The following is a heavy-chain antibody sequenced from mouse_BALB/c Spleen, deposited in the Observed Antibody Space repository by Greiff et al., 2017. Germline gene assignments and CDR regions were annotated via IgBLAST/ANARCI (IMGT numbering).Heavy chain of an antibody. V-gene: IGHV14-4*02. D-gene: IGHD2-4*01. J-gene: IGHJ4*01. Sequence: VQLKESGAELVRSGASVKLSCTASGFNIKDYYMHWVKQRPEQGLEWIGWIDPENGDTEYAPKFQGKATMTADTSSNTAYLQLSSLTSEDTAVYYCSANDYVDAMDYWGQGTSVTVSS. CDR1: GFNIKDYY. CDR2: IDPENGDT. CDR3: SANDYVDAMDY.